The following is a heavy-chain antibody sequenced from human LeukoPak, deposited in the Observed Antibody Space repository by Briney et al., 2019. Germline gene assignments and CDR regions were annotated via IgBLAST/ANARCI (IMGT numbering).Heavy chain of an antibody. V-gene: IGHV3-21*01. D-gene: IGHD3-22*01. CDR1: GFTFRSYS. CDR3: ARDSDYYDSSGYYGEYFQH. CDR2: ISSSSSYI. Sequence: GGSLRLSCAASGFTFRSYSMDWVRQAPGKGLEWVSSISSSSSYIYYADSVKGRFTISRDNAKNSLYLQMNSLRAEDTAVYYCARDSDYYDSSGYYGEYFQHWGQGTLVTVSS. J-gene: IGHJ1*01.